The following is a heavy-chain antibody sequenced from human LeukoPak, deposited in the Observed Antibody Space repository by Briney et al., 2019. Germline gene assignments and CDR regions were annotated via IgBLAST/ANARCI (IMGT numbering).Heavy chain of an antibody. CDR2: INPNSGGT. CDR3: ASSGYCSSTSCYVGDYYYYYYMDV. CDR1: GYTFTGYY. V-gene: IGHV1-2*02. D-gene: IGHD2-2*03. J-gene: IGHJ6*03. Sequence: ASVKVSCKASGYTFTGYYMHWVRQPPGQGLEWMGRINPNSGGTNYAQKFQGRVTMTRDTSISTAYMELSRLRSDDTAVYYCASSGYCSSTSCYVGDYYYYYYMDVWGKGTTVTISS.